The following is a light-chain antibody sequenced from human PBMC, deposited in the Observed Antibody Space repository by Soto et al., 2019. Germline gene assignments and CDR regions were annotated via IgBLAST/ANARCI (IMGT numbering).Light chain of an antibody. J-gene: IGKJ2*01. CDR2: GAS. Sequence: PGERATLSCRASQSVGSNYLAWYQQKPGQAPRLLIYGASSRATGMRCKFSGSGSRTDFNLTISRLEAQDFAVYYGHQYGISPPYTFGQGTKLEIK. V-gene: IGKV3-20*01. CDR3: HQYGISPPYT. CDR1: QSVGSNY.